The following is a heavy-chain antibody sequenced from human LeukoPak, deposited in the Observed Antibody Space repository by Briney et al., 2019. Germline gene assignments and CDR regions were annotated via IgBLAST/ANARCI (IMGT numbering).Heavy chain of an antibody. CDR3: ARVSSDSSGWFPYYLDS. V-gene: IGHV3-7*01. Sequence: GSLRLFFATSGFTFSNYWINWVRQAPGKGLEGVAKLKQDESEKNYVDSVKGRFSISRDNAKSSLYLQMNSLRAEDTALYYCARVSSDSSGWFPYYLDSWGQGTLVTVSS. CDR2: LKQDESEK. J-gene: IGHJ4*02. CDR1: GFTFSNYW. D-gene: IGHD6-19*01.